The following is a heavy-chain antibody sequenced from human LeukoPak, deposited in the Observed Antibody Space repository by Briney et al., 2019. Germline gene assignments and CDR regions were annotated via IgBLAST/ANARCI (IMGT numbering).Heavy chain of an antibody. CDR3: AREKYSSSWTGGALN. D-gene: IGHD6-13*01. CDR2: ISGSGGST. J-gene: IGHJ4*02. CDR1: GFTFSRYA. V-gene: IGHV3-23*01. Sequence: GGSLRLSCAASGFTFSRYAMSWVRQAPGKGLEWVSAISGSGGSTYYADSVKGRFTISRDNSKNTLYLQMNSLRAEDTAVYYCAREKYSSSWTGGALNWGQGTLVTVSS.